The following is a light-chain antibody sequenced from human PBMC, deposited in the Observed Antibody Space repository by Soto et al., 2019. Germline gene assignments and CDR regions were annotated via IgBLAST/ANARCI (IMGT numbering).Light chain of an antibody. V-gene: IGKV3-15*01. J-gene: IGKJ5*01. Sequence: VLTQSPATLSVSPGEGATLSCRASRTVNSILAWYQQRPGQAPRLLIFRASTRAAGIPDRFSGSGSETDFTLTISRLEPEDFAVYYCQQYDNSPITFGQGTRLEI. CDR1: RTVNSI. CDR3: QQYDNSPIT. CDR2: RAS.